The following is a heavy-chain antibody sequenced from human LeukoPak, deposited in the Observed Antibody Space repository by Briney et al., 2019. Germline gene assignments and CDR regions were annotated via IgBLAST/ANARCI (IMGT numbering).Heavy chain of an antibody. J-gene: IGHJ4*02. V-gene: IGHV3-48*03. D-gene: IGHD6-6*01. CDR1: GFTFSSYE. CDR3: ARSSVDN. Sequence: GGSLRLSCAASGFTFSSYEMNWVRQAPGKGLEWVSYISSSGGTIYYADSVRGRFTISRDNAKSSMYLQMNSLRAEDTAVYYCARSSVDNWGQGTLVIVSS. CDR2: ISSSGGTI.